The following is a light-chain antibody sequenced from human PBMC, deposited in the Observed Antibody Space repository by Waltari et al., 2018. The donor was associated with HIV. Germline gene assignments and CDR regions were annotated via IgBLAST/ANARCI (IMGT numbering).Light chain of an antibody. V-gene: IGLV3-10*01. CDR1: ALPIKY. CDR3: YSTDSSGNHMLV. Sequence: SYELTQPPSVSVSPGQTARITCTGDALPIKYAYWYKQKSGQAPVLVIYGDSKRPSGFPQSFSCSSSATIATLTISGAQLEDEADYYCYSTDSSGNHMLVFVGGTKLTVL. J-gene: IGLJ3*02. CDR2: GDS.